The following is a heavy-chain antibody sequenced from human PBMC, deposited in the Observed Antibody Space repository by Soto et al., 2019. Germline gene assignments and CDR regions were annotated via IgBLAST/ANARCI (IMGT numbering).Heavy chain of an antibody. CDR1: GGSISSGGYS. V-gene: IGHV4-30-2*01. CDR3: ASAANWNDVALGY. J-gene: IGHJ4*02. D-gene: IGHD1-1*01. CDR2: IYHSGST. Sequence: QLQLQESGSGLVKPSQTLSLTCAVSGGSISSGGYSWSWIRQPPGKGLGWIGYIYHSGSTYYNPSLKSRVTISVDRSKNQFSLKLSSVTAADTAVYYCASAANWNDVALGYWGQGTLVTVSS.